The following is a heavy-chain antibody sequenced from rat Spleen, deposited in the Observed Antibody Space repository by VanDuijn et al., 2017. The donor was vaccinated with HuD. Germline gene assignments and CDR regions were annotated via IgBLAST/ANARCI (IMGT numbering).Heavy chain of an antibody. D-gene: IGHD1-11*01. CDR1: GFTFSDYA. Sequence: EVQLVESGGGLVQPGRSLKVSCAASGFTFSDYAMAWVRQAPKKGLEWVATIIYDGSSTYYRDSVKGRFTISRDNAKSTLYLQMDSLRSEDTATYYCERRGGGYVMDAWGQGASVTVSS. CDR3: ERRGGGYVMDA. V-gene: IGHV5-17*01. CDR2: IIYDGSST. J-gene: IGHJ4*01.